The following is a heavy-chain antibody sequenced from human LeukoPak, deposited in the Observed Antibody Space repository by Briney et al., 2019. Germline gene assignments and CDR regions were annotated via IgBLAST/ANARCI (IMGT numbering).Heavy chain of an antibody. V-gene: IGHV4-59*08. Sequence: PSETLSLTCTVSGGSVSSYYFSWIRQPPGKGLEWIGYIYYSGSTNYSPSLKSRVTISVDTSKNQFSLKLSSVTAADTAVYYCARGWGYFDSWGQGTLVTVSS. D-gene: IGHD7-27*01. CDR3: ARGWGYFDS. CDR1: GGSVSSYY. J-gene: IGHJ4*02. CDR2: IYYSGST.